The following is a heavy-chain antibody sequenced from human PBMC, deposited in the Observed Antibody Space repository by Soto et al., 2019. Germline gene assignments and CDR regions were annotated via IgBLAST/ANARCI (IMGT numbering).Heavy chain of an antibody. J-gene: IGHJ4*02. D-gene: IGHD1-1*01. CDR1: GASISSGSW. CDR3: ARDEYNDSSD. V-gene: IGHV4-4*02. CDR2: IFHDGST. Sequence: QVHLQESGPGLVKPSGTLSLTCAVSGASISSGSWWSWVRQPPGKGLEWIGEIFHDGSTNYNPSLKSRVTMSVDKSKNYFSLELTSVTAADTALYYCARDEYNDSSDWCQGTLVTVSS.